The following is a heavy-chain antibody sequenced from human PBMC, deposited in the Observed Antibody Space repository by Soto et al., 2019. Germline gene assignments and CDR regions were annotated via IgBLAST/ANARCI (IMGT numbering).Heavy chain of an antibody. V-gene: IGHV3-23*01. CDR3: AKDPGAYPSDYFDY. Sequence: PGGSLRLSCAASGFTFSSYAMSWVRQAPGKGLEWVSAISGSGFSTYYADSVKGRFTVSRDTSKNTLFLQMNSLRAEDTAVYYWAKDPGAYPSDYFDYWGQGTLVTVSS. J-gene: IGHJ4*02. CDR2: ISGSGFST. D-gene: IGHD4-17*01. CDR1: GFTFSSYA.